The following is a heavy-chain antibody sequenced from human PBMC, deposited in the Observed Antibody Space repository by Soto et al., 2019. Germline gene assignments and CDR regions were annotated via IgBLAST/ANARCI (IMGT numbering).Heavy chain of an antibody. CDR3: ARGGGCSGGSCYDAFDI. Sequence: QVQLVQSGAEVKKPGSSVKVSCKASGGTFSGYAISWVRQAPGQGLEWMGGIIPIFGTANYAQKFQGRVTITADESTSTAYMELSSLRSEDTAVYYCARGGGCSGGSCYDAFDIWGQGTMVTVSS. V-gene: IGHV1-69*01. D-gene: IGHD2-15*01. CDR1: GGTFSGYA. CDR2: IIPIFGTA. J-gene: IGHJ3*02.